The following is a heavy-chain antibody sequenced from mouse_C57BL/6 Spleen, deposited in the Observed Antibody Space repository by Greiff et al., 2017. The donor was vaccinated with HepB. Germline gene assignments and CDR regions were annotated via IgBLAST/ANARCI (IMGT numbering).Heavy chain of an antibody. D-gene: IGHD2-4*01. V-gene: IGHV1-53*01. CDR2: INPSNGGT. CDR3: ARGHYDLYAMDY. Sequence: VQLQQPGTELVKPGASVKLSCKASGYTFTSYWMHWVKQRPGQGLEWIGNINPSNGGTNYNEKFKSKATLTVDKSSSTAYMQLSSLTSEDSAVYFCARGHYDLYAMDYWGQGTSVTVSS. J-gene: IGHJ4*01. CDR1: GYTFTSYW.